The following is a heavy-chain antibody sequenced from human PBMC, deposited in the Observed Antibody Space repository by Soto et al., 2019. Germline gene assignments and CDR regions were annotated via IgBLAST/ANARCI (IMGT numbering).Heavy chain of an antibody. CDR3: ARDGDPQSAFWSGPLGGGRFDP. J-gene: IGHJ5*02. CDR1: GGTFGNSA. Sequence: QVQLVQSGAEVKKPGSSVNVSCKTSGGTFGNSAVTWVRQAPGQGLEWLGGIVPMFGTANYAQKFQGRVTITADDSTITAYMELSSLNTGDTAVYYCARDGDPQSAFWSGPLGGGRFDPWGQGTLVTVSS. V-gene: IGHV1-69*12. CDR2: IVPMFGTA. D-gene: IGHD3-3*01.